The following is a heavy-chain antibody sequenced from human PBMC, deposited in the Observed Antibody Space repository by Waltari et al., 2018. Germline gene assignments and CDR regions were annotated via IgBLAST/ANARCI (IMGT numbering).Heavy chain of an antibody. Sequence: QLQLQESGPGLVKPSETLSLTCTVSGGSISSSSYYWGWIRQPPGKGLEWIGSIYYSGSTYDNPSRKSRVTISVDTSKNQFSLKLSSVTAADTAVYYCARSHYDYVWGSYRPWGQGTLVTVSS. CDR1: GGSISSSSYY. D-gene: IGHD3-16*02. J-gene: IGHJ4*02. CDR2: IYYSGST. CDR3: ARSHYDYVWGSYRP. V-gene: IGHV4-39*01.